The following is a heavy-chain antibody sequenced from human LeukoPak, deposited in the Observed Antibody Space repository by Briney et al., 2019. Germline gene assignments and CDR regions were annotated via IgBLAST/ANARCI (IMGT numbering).Heavy chain of an antibody. V-gene: IGHV3-30-3*01. CDR3: AREYYDFWSGYYKYYFDY. D-gene: IGHD3-3*01. J-gene: IGHJ4*02. CDR2: ISYDGSNK. Sequence: GGSLRLSCAASGFTFSSYAMHWVRQAPGKGLEWVAVISYDGSNKYYADSVKGRLTISRDNSKNTLYLQMNSLRAEDTAVYYCAREYYDFWSGYYKYYFDYWGQGTLVTVSS. CDR1: GFTFSSYA.